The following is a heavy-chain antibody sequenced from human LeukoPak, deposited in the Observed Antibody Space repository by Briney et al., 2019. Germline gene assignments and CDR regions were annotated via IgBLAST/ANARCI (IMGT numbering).Heavy chain of an antibody. CDR3: AKDAQRGFDYSNSLEY. V-gene: IGHV3-33*06. D-gene: IGHD4-11*01. Sequence: PERSLRLSCAASGFTFSHYGMHWVRQAPGKGLEWVAVIWNDGSNNYYADSVKGRFTISRDNSRNKLYLQMHSLRAEDTAVYYCAKDAQRGFDYSNSLEYWGQGTLVTVSS. CDR2: IWNDGSNN. J-gene: IGHJ4*02. CDR1: GFTFSHYG.